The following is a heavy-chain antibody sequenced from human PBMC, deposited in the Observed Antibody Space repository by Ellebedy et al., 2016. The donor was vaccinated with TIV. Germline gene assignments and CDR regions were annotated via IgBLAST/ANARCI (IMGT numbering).Heavy chain of an antibody. J-gene: IGHJ4*02. D-gene: IGHD6-13*01. CDR2: MYYVGST. V-gene: IGHV4-39*01. Sequence: SETLSLTCTVSGGSISSSSHYWGWIRQPPGKGLDWIGRMYYVGSTSYNPSLKSRVTISADTSKNQFSLKLSSVTAADTAVYYCASVRPLARYSSPYFDNWGQGTLVTVSS. CDR3: ASVRPLARYSSPYFDN. CDR1: GGSISSSSHY.